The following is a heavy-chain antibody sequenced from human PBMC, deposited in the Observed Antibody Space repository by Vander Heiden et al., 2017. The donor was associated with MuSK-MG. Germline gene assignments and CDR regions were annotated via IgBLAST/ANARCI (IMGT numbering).Heavy chain of an antibody. CDR2: LSYDGNTK. Sequence: QAQLVESGGGVDEPERSLSLSCSASGFAFRTFPMPWVRQAPGKGLEWVAVLSYDGNTKYYADSVKGRFTISRDNSKNTLYLQMNSLRAEDTAVYYCARRGGGYDFDYWGQGTLVTVSS. CDR3: ARRGGGYDFDY. V-gene: IGHV3-30-3*01. J-gene: IGHJ4*02. D-gene: IGHD5-12*01. CDR1: GFAFRTFP.